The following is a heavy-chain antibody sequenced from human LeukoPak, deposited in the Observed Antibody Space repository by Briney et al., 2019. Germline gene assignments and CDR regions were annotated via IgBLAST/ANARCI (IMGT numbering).Heavy chain of an antibody. Sequence: SETLSLTCTVSGGSISSGSYYWSWIRQPAGKGLEWIGRIYTSGSTNYNPSLKSRVTISVDTSKNQFSLKLSSVTAADTAVYYCARDRESYYGSGSYFMDVWGKGTTVTMSS. CDR1: GGSISSGSYY. CDR2: IYTSGST. V-gene: IGHV4-61*02. D-gene: IGHD3-10*01. CDR3: ARDRESYYGSGSYFMDV. J-gene: IGHJ6*03.